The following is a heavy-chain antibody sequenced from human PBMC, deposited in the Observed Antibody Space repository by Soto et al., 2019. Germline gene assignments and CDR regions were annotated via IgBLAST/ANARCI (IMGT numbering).Heavy chain of an antibody. CDR3: ARVVPGAEAWFGP. J-gene: IGHJ5*02. D-gene: IGHD2-2*01. CDR2: ISLYSDGT. Sequence: GASVKVSCKTSGYTFSNYGITWVRQAPGQPLEWLGWISLYSDGTNYAQKFQGRVSMSTDTSTTTAYMELRSLRSDDTAVYYCARVVPGAEAWFGPWGQGTLVTVSS. V-gene: IGHV1-18*01. CDR1: GYTFSNYG.